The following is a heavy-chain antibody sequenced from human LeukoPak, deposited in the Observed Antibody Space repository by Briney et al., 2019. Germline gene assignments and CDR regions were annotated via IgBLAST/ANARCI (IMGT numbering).Heavy chain of an antibody. CDR2: ISYDGSNK. D-gene: IGHD4-17*01. Sequence: GGSLRLSCAASGFTFSSYGMHWVRQAPGKGLEWVAVISYDGSNKYYADSVKGRFTISRDNSKNTLYLQMNSLRAEDTAVYYCARDRDYAFDYWGQGTLVTVSS. CDR3: ARDRDYAFDY. J-gene: IGHJ4*02. V-gene: IGHV3-30*03. CDR1: GFTFSSYG.